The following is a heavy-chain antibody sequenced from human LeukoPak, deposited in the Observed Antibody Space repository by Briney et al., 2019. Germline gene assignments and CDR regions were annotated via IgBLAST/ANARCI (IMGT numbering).Heavy chain of an antibody. V-gene: IGHV3-20*03. J-gene: IGHJ4*02. CDR3: ARDGYYYGSGTPYYFDY. Sequence: GGSLRLSYAASGFTFDDYGMSWVRQAPGKGLEWVSGINWNGGSTGYADSVKGRFTISRDNAKNSLYLQMNSLRAEDTALYYCARDGYYYGSGTPYYFDYWGQGTLVTVSS. D-gene: IGHD3-10*01. CDR2: INWNGGST. CDR1: GFTFDDYG.